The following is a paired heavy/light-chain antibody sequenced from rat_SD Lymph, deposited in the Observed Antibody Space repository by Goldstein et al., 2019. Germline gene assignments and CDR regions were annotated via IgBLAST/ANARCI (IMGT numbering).Heavy chain of an antibody. V-gene: IGHV2-47*01. J-gene: IGHJ2*01. CDR3: ARNLGWEGEN. Sequence: QVQLKESGPGLVQPSQTLSLTCTVSGLSLTSNSVSWIRQPPGKGLEWMGVIWSNGGTDYNSAIKSRLSISRDTSKSQVFLKMNSLQTEDTAMYFCARNLGWEGENWGQGVMVTVSS. CDR1: GLSLTSNS. D-gene: IGHD5-1*01. CDR2: IWSNGGT.
Light chain of an antibody. CDR2: DTS. CDR3: QQWSSNPPT. CDR1: SSVSY. Sequence: EIVLTQSPTTMAASPGEKVTLTCRASSSVSYMHWYQQKSGASPKLWIYDTSNRASGVPNRFSGSGSGTSYSLTISSMETEDAATYYCQQWSSNPPTFGSGTKLEIK. J-gene: IGKJ5*01. V-gene: IGKV4S2*01.